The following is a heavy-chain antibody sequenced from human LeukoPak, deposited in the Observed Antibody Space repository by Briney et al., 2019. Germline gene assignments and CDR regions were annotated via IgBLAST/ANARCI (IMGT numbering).Heavy chain of an antibody. CDR1: GFTFSGSA. D-gene: IGHD3-16*01. V-gene: IGHV3-73*01. J-gene: IGHJ4*02. CDR3: AKDVRGPFDY. Sequence: GGSLRLSCAASGFTFSGSAMPWVRQASGKGLEWVGRIRSRANSYVTAYAAAVTGRFIISRDDSSDTAYLQMNSLRAEDTAVYYCAKDVRGPFDYWGQGTLVTVSS. CDR2: IRSRANSYVT.